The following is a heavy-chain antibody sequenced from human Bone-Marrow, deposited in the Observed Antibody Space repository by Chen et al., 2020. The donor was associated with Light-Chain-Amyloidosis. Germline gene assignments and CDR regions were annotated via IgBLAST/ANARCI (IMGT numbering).Heavy chain of an antibody. Sequence: EVKLVESGGGLVRPGGSRRLPCEASGFTLSNYWMHWVRQAPGQGLGWVARVKTDGSTTAYVDSVKRRFTISRDNAKNTLYLQINSLRAEDTAVYYCTRDLDWLLFDYWGQGALVTVSA. D-gene: IGHD3-9*01. CDR3: TRDLDWLLFDY. CDR1: GFTLSNYW. J-gene: IGHJ4*02. V-gene: IGHV3-74*03. CDR2: VKTDGSTT.